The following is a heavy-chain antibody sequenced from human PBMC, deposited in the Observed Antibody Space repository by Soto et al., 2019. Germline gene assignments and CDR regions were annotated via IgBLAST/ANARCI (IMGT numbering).Heavy chain of an antibody. Sequence: QVQLVQSGTEVKKPGASVRVSCKASGYSFTGHYIHWVRQTPGQGLEWMGSINPNTGDTKYAQKFEDGVTMARDTSISTADMEVLRLKSDDTAVYYCARWAVRTGGYRGLDYWGQGTLVTVSS. J-gene: IGHJ4*02. CDR3: ARWAVRTGGYRGLDY. CDR1: GYSFTGHY. CDR2: INPNTGDT. D-gene: IGHD5-12*01. V-gene: IGHV1-2*02.